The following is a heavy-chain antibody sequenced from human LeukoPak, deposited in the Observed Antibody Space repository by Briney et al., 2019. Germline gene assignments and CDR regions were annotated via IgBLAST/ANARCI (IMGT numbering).Heavy chain of an antibody. J-gene: IGHJ5*02. D-gene: IGHD1-26*01. CDR3: ARKRWELLLFDP. CDR2: IIPIFSTA. CDR1: GGTFSSYA. V-gene: IGHV1-69*13. Sequence: ASVKVSCKASGGTFSSYAISWVRQAPGQGLEWMGGIIPIFSTANYAQKFQGRVTITADESTSTAYMELSSLRSEDTAVYYCARKRWELLLFDPWGQGTLVTVSS.